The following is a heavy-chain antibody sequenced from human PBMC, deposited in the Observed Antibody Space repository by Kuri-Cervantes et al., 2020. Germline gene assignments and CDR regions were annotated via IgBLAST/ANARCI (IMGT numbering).Heavy chain of an antibody. CDR2: ISGSGGST. V-gene: IGHV3-23*01. J-gene: IGHJ3*02. Sequence: GESLKISCAASGFTSSSYAMSWVRQAPGKGLEWVSAISGSGGSTHYADSVKGRFTISRDNSKNTLYLQMNSLRSEDTAVYYCARPSYCSSTSCLPGAFDIWGQGTMVTVSS. CDR3: ARPSYCSSTSCLPGAFDI. D-gene: IGHD2-2*01. CDR1: GFTSSSYA.